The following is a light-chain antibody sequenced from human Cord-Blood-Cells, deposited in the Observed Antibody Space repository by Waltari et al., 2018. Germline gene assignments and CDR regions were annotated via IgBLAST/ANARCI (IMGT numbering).Light chain of an antibody. Sequence: SYVLTQPPSVSVAPGKTARITCGGNNIGSKSVHWYQQKPGQAPVLVVYGDSDRPSGSPVRFSGSNCGNTPTLTISRVKAGDEADDYCQVWDSSRDHHWVFGGGTRLSVL. CDR1: NIGSKS. J-gene: IGLJ3*02. CDR2: GDS. CDR3: QVWDSSRDHHWV. V-gene: IGLV3-21*03.